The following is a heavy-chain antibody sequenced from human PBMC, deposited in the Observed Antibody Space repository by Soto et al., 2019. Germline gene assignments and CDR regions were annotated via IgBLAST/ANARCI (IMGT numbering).Heavy chain of an antibody. V-gene: IGHV4-59*01. D-gene: IGHD3-10*01. Sequence: PSETLSLTCTVSGGSINNNYWSWIRQPPGRGLEWIGYIFSNGRTNYNPPLESRVTISVDTSKNQLSLKLRSVTAADTAVYYCARGGDNSPWYYSLWGQGTLVTVSS. J-gene: IGHJ4*02. CDR3: ARGGDNSPWYYSL. CDR1: GGSINNNY. CDR2: IFSNGRT.